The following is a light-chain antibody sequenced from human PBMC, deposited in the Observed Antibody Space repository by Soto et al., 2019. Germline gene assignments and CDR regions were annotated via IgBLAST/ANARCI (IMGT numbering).Light chain of an antibody. CDR1: SSNIGAGYD. V-gene: IGLV1-40*01. CDR3: QSYDRTLSGCV. J-gene: IGLJ1*01. CDR2: GHT. Sequence: QSVLTQPPSVSGAPGQRVTISCTGSSSNIGAGYDVNWYQQLPGTAPKLLIYGHTNRPSGVPDQFSGSKSGSSASLAITGLQAEDEADYYCQSYDRTLSGCVFGTGTKGTVL.